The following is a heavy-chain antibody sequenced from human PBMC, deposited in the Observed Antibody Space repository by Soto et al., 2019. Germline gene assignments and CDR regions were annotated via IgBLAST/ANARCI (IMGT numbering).Heavy chain of an antibody. J-gene: IGHJ3*02. CDR3: ARDEPYYDILTGYYRSRAFDI. D-gene: IGHD3-9*01. CDR1: GFTFSSYW. Sequence: PGGSLRLSCAASGFTFSSYWMHWARQAPGKGPVWVSRINSDGSSTSYADYVKGRFTISRDNAKNTLYLQMNSLRAEDTAVYYFARDEPYYDILTGYYRSRAFDIWGQGTMVTVSS. CDR2: INSDGSST. V-gene: IGHV3-74*01.